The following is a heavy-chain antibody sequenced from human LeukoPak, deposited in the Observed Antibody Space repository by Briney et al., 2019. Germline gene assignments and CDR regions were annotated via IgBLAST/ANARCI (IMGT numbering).Heavy chain of an antibody. CDR3: ARDPTYYDFWSGYLSTFDI. D-gene: IGHD3-3*01. J-gene: IGHJ3*02. Sequence: SETLSLTCAVYGGSFSGYYWSWIRQPPGKGLEWIGEINHSGSTNYNPSLKSRVTISVDTSKNQFSLKLSSVTAADTAVYYCARDPTYYDFWSGYLSTFDIWGQGTMVTVSS. CDR2: INHSGST. CDR1: GGSFSGYY. V-gene: IGHV4-34*01.